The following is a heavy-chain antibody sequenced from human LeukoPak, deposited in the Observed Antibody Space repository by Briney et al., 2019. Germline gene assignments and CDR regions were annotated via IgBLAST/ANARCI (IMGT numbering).Heavy chain of an antibody. Sequence: ASEKVSCKASGYTFTRYGISWVRHAPGQELEWMGWISAHNSNTNYAQKLQGRVTMTTDTSTSTAYMELRSLRSADTAVYYCGRDGSSSSWYTPYNWFDPWGQGTLVTVSS. CDR2: ISAHNSNT. D-gene: IGHD6-13*01. J-gene: IGHJ5*02. CDR3: GRDGSSSSWYTPYNWFDP. V-gene: IGHV1-18*01. CDR1: GYTFTRYG.